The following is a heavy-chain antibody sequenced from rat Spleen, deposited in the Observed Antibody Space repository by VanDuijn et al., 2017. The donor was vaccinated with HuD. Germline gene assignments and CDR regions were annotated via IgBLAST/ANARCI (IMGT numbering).Heavy chain of an antibody. CDR1: DYSITSSYG. D-gene: IGHD1-10*01. V-gene: IGHV3-3*01. J-gene: IGHJ3*01. CDR3: ARSPYNNHWFTY. Sequence: EVRLQESGPGLVKPSQSLSLTCSVTDYSITSSYGWSWIRRFPGNKLEWMGYINGAGITNYNPSLKSRISITRDTSKNQFFLQVNSVTTEDTANYYCARSPYNNHWFTYWGQGTLVTVSS. CDR2: INGAGIT.